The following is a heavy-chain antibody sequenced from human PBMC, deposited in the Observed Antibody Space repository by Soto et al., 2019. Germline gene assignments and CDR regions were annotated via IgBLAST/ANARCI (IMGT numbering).Heavy chain of an antibody. CDR2: IYHSGST. V-gene: IGHV4-30-2*01. CDR3: ARGGVDYYDSSGYYFSPYYFDY. CDR1: GGSISSGGYS. Sequence: SETLSLTCAVSGGSISSGGYSWSRIRQPPGKGLERIGYIYHSGSTYYNPSLKSRVTISVDRSKNQFSLKLSSVTAADTAVYYCARGGVDYYDSSGYYFSPYYFDYWGQGTLVTVSS. D-gene: IGHD3-22*01. J-gene: IGHJ4*02.